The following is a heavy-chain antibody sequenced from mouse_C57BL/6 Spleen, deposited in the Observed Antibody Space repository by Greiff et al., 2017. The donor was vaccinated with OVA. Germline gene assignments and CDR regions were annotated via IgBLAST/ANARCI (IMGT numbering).Heavy chain of an antibody. D-gene: IGHD2-3*01. CDR1: GYTFTDYY. CDR2: INPNNGGT. J-gene: IGHJ3*01. Sequence: EVQLQQSGPELVKPGASVKISCKASGYTFTDYYMNWVKQSHGKSLEWIGDINPNNGGTSYNQKFKGKATLTVDKSSSTAYMELRSLTSEDSAVYYCARCDGYYKAWFAYWGQGTLVTVSA. CDR3: ARCDGYYKAWFAY. V-gene: IGHV1-26*01.